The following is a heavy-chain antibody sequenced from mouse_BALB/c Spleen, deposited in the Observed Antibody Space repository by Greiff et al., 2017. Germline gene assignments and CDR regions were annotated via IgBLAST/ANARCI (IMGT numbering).Heavy chain of an antibody. V-gene: IGHV1S22*01. CDR3: TRDGGY. CDR2: IYPGSGST. J-gene: IGHJ2*01. Sequence: KQPGSELVRPGASVKLSCKASGYTFTSYWMHWVKQRHGQGLEWIGNIYPGSGSTNYDEKFKSKGTLTVDTSSSTAYMHLSSLTSEDSAVYYCTRDGGYWGQGTTLTVSS. CDR1: GYTFTSYW.